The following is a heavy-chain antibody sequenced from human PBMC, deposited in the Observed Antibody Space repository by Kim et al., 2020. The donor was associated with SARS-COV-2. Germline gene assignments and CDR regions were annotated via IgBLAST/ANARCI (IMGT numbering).Heavy chain of an antibody. V-gene: IGHV4-39*01. J-gene: IGHJ4*02. D-gene: IGHD6-19*01. CDR3: AGLGYSNGCSDY. Sequence: YYNPALKSRVTISVDTSKNQFSLKLSSVTAADTAVYYCAGLGYSNGCSDYWGQETLVTVSS.